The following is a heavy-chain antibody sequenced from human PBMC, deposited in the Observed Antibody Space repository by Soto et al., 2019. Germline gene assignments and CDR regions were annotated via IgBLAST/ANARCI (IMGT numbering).Heavy chain of an antibody. CDR3: ARNQYY. V-gene: IGHV4-61*01. CDR2: ISYSGST. J-gene: IGHJ4*02. Sequence: ASETLSLTCSVSGGPLSTDNYYWSWIRQPPGKGLEWIGYISYSGSTNYSPSLKSRVTISVDTSKNQFSLKLSSVTAADTAVYYCARNQYYWGQGTLVTVSS. CDR1: GGPLSTDNYY.